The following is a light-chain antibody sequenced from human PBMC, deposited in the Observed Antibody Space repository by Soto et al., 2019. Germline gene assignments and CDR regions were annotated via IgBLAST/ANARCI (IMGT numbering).Light chain of an antibody. Sequence: DIQMTQSPSSLSASVGDRVTITCRASQSISSWLAWYQQMPGKAPKLLIYDASSLQSGVPSRFSGSRSGPDFTLTISSLQPEDFATYYCQQSYSSPPTFGQGTKVDIK. J-gene: IGKJ1*01. CDR1: QSISSW. V-gene: IGKV1-39*01. CDR2: DAS. CDR3: QQSYSSPPT.